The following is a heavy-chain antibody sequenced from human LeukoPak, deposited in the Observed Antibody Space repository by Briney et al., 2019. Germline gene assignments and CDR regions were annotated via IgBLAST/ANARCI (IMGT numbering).Heavy chain of an antibody. V-gene: IGHV4-34*01. CDR1: GGSFNSYS. J-gene: IGHJ5*02. CDR2: VTHGGST. D-gene: IGHD3-10*01. Sequence: SKTLSLTCAVHGGSFNSYSWSWIRQPPGKGLEWIGEVTHGGSTNYNPSLKSRVTISVDTSRNQFSLKLTSVTAADRGVYYCARESYLDWFDPWSQGTLVTVSS. CDR3: ARESYLDWFDP.